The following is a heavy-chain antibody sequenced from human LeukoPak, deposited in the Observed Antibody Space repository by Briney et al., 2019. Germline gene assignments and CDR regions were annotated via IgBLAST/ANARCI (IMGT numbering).Heavy chain of an antibody. Sequence: SETLSLTCTVSGGSISSGGYYWSWIRQHPGKGLEWIGYIYYSGSTYYSPSLKSRVTISVDTSKNQFSLKLSSVTAADTAVYYRARDGTTVTSPDYYYGMDVWGQGTTVTVSS. J-gene: IGHJ6*02. CDR3: ARDGTTVTSPDYYYGMDV. V-gene: IGHV4-31*03. D-gene: IGHD4-11*01. CDR1: GGSISSGGYY. CDR2: IYYSGST.